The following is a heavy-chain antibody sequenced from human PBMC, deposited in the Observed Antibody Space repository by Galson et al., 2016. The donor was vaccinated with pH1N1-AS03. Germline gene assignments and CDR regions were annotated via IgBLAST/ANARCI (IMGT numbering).Heavy chain of an antibody. J-gene: IGHJ6*02. CDR2: VSHAGRT. Sequence: SETLSLTCAVTGDSISTSNWWSWVRQPPGKGLEWIGEVSHAGRTNYSPSLKSRVTISLDKSKNQFSLQLTSVTAAGTAVYYCARDVLPYSLGLDVWGQGTTVTVSS. D-gene: IGHD5-18*01. CDR1: GDSISTSNW. CDR3: ARDVLPYSLGLDV. V-gene: IGHV4-4*02.